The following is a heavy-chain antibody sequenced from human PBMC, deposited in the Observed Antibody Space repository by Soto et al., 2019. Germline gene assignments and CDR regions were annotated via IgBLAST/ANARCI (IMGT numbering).Heavy chain of an antibody. D-gene: IGHD3-3*01. CDR3: ARGQHEFWSGYYPDYYYYGMDV. V-gene: IGHV1-18*01. CDR2: ISAYNGNT. CDR1: GYTFTSYG. Sequence: RASVKVSCKASGYTFTSYGISWVRQAPGQGLEWMGWISAYNGNTNYAQKLQGRVTMTTDTSTSTAYMELRSLRSDDTAVYYCARGQHEFWSGYYPDYYYYGMDVWGQGTTVTVSS. J-gene: IGHJ6*02.